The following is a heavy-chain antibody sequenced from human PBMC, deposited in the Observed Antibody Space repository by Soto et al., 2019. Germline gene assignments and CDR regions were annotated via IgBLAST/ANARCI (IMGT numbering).Heavy chain of an antibody. D-gene: IGHD2-15*01. J-gene: IGHJ6*02. CDR2: IVVASGQT. CDR3: SADRPDIGVGWWV. Sequence: SVKVSCKASGSGFISSGIQWVRQAHGQRLEWIGWIVVASGQTNYAQNFRGRVAITRDTSTATAYIELTGLTSEDTAVYFCSADRPDIGVGWWVWGQGTTVTVSS. V-gene: IGHV1-58*02. CDR1: GSGFISSG.